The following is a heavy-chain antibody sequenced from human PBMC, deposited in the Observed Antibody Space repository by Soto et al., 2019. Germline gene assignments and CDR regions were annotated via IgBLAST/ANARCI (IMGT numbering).Heavy chain of an antibody. J-gene: IGHJ6*02. D-gene: IGHD2-2*01. V-gene: IGHV1-69*08. CDR1: GGTFSRYS. CDR3: AREDRDRETGLVPAAIDGMDV. Sequence: QVQLVQSGAEVKKPGSSVKVSCKASGGTFSRYSITWVRQAPGHGLEWIGRIIPIFGIPTYAQKFQGRVTFTADEYPSTAYMELSSLRSDDTAVYYCAREDRDRETGLVPAAIDGMDVWGQGTTVTVSS. CDR2: IIPIFGIP.